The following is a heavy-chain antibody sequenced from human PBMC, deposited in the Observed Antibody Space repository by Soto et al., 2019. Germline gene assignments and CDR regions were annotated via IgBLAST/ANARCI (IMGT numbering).Heavy chain of an antibody. D-gene: IGHD2-15*01. Sequence: QVQLVQSGAEVKKPGASVKVSCKASGYTFTSYVISWVRQGPGQGLEWMGRISVHNGNTDYAQKLQGRVTMTTDTSTSTAYMELRSLRSDDTAVYYCARDRAAVGGDFYYYMDVWGKGTTVTVSS. CDR1: GYTFTSYV. CDR2: ISVHNGNT. V-gene: IGHV1-18*01. CDR3: ARDRAAVGGDFYYYMDV. J-gene: IGHJ6*03.